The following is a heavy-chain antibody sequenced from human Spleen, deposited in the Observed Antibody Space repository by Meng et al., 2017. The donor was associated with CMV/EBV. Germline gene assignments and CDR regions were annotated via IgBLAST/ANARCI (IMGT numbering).Heavy chain of an antibody. V-gene: IGHV3-74*01. D-gene: IGHD5-12*01. J-gene: IGHJ4*02. CDR1: GFTFSTYW. CDR2: INSDGSST. CDR3: AKTRNGYGGQDF. Sequence: GGSLRLSCAGSGFTFSTYWMHWVRQAPGKGLVWVSRINSDGSSTNYADSVKGRFTISRDNTKNTVSLEMRSLTVEDTAIYYCAKTRNGYGGQDFWGQGTLVTVSS.